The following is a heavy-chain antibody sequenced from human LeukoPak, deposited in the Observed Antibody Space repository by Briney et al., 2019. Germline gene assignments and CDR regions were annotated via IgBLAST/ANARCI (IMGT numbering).Heavy chain of an antibody. V-gene: IGHV4-61*01. J-gene: IGHJ4*02. Sequence: SETLSLTCTVSGGSVSSGSYYWSWIRQPPGKGLEWIGYIYYRGSTNYNPSLKSRVTISVDTSKNQFSLKLSSVTAADTAVYYCARGWQYQLLFYFDYWGQGTLVTVSS. CDR3: ARGWQYQLLFYFDY. CDR1: GGSVSSGSYY. D-gene: IGHD2-2*01. CDR2: IYYRGST.